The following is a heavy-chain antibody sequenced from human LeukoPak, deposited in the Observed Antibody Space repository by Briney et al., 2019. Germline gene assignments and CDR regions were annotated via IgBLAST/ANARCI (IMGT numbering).Heavy chain of an antibody. CDR1: GFTFSNYW. Sequence: GGSLRLSCAASGFTFSNYWMHWVRQAPGKGLVWVSRINSDGSSTTYADSVKGRFTISRDNGQNTLYLQMNSLRAEDTAVYYCVRDVWGDRDGFFEYWGQGTLVTVSS. D-gene: IGHD2-21*01. J-gene: IGHJ4*02. V-gene: IGHV3-74*01. CDR3: VRDVWGDRDGFFEY. CDR2: INSDGSST.